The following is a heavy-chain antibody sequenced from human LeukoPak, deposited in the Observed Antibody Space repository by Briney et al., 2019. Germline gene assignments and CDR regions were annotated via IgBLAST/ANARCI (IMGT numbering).Heavy chain of an antibody. CDR2: IYTSGST. V-gene: IGHV4-4*07. D-gene: IGHD1-14*01. CDR3: ARQPPQYYGMDV. Sequence: SETLSLTCTVPGGPFSNYYWSWIRQPAGKGLERIRRIYTSGSTNYNPPVKSRVTMSVDTPNNQCSLKLTSVTAADAAVCYCARQPPQYYGMDVWGQGTTVTVSS. J-gene: IGHJ6*02. CDR1: GGPFSNYY.